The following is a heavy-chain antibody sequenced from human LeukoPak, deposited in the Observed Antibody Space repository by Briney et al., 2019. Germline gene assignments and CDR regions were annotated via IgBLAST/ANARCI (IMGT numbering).Heavy chain of an antibody. Sequence: GGSLRLSCAASGFTFSSYSIDWVRQAPGKGLEWPSYISSSSSTIYYADSVKGRFTISRDNAKNSVYLQMNNLRAEDTAVYYCARVWSSGYTKDYWGQGTLVTVSS. J-gene: IGHJ4*02. CDR2: ISSSSSTI. CDR1: GFTFSSYS. CDR3: ARVWSSGYTKDY. V-gene: IGHV3-48*04. D-gene: IGHD3-22*01.